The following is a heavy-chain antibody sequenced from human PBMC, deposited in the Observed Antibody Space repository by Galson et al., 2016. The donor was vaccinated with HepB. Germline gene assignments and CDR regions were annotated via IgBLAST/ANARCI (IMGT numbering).Heavy chain of an antibody. J-gene: IGHJ6*02. CDR1: GFTFRSYD. CDR3: ARGLVGSGMDG. V-gene: IGHV3-20*01. Sequence: SLRLSCAASGFTFRSYDMSWVRQAPGKGLEWVSGINWSGDSTAHADSVKGRFTISRDDAKNSLYLQMNSLRAEDTALYQCARGLVGSGMDGWGQGTTGTVSS. CDR2: INWSGDST. D-gene: IGHD3-10*01.